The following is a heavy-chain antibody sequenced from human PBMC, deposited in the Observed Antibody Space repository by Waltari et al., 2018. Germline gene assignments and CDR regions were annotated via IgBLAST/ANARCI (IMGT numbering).Heavy chain of an antibody. J-gene: IGHJ4*02. CDR1: GFTFSSYA. Sequence: EVQLLESGGGLVQPGGSLRLSCAASGFTFSSYAMSWVRQAPGKGLEWVSAISGSGGSTYYADSVKGRFTISRDNSKNTLYLQMNSLRAEDTAVYYCAKSPVGYYYDSSGYYYFDYWGQGTLVTVSS. D-gene: IGHD3-22*01. CDR2: ISGSGGST. V-gene: IGHV3-23*01. CDR3: AKSPVGYYYDSSGYYYFDY.